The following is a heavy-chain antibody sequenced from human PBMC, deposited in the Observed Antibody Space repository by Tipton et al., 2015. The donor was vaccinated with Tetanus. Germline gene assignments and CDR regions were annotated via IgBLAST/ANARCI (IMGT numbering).Heavy chain of an antibody. J-gene: IGHJ4*02. CDR3: ASRGAYVGSYGSPLDY. V-gene: IGHV3-23*01. D-gene: IGHD1-26*01. CDR1: GFIFGDYA. CDR2: VSLSGDAS. Sequence: SLRLSCTTSGFIFGDYALNWIRQAPGKGLEWVSAVSLSGDASFYADSVRGRFSISRDNSQNTLYLQMNSLRAEDTAVYYCASRGAYVGSYGSPLDYWGQGALVTVSS.